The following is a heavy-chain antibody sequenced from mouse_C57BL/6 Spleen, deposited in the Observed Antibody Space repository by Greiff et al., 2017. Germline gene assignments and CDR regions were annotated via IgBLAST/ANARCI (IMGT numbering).Heavy chain of an antibody. Sequence: QVQLKESGAELVRPGASVKLSCKASGYTFTDYYINWVKQRPGQGLEWIARIYPGSGNTYYNEKFKGKATLTAEKSSSTAYMQLSSLTSEDSAVYVCARDGYYEAWFAYWGQGTLVTVSA. D-gene: IGHD2-3*01. V-gene: IGHV1-76*01. J-gene: IGHJ3*01. CDR1: GYTFTDYY. CDR2: IYPGSGNT. CDR3: ARDGYYEAWFAY.